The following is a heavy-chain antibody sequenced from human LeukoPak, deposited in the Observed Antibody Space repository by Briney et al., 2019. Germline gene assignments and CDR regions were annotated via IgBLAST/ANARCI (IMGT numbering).Heavy chain of an antibody. CDR2: IYYSGST. CDR3: ARHRTAINHYSPYDAFDI. CDR1: GVSISSSDYY. V-gene: IGHV4-39*01. J-gene: IGHJ3*02. D-gene: IGHD1-26*01. Sequence: SETLSLTCTVSGVSISSSDYYWGWIRQPPGKGLEWIGSIYYSGSTYYNRPLKSRVTISEDTSKNQFSLKLSSVTAADTAVYYCARHRTAINHYSPYDAFDIWGQGTMVTVSS.